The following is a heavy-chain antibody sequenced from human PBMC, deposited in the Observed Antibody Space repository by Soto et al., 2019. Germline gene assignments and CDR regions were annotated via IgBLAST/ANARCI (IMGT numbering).Heavy chain of an antibody. V-gene: IGHV1-2*02. D-gene: IGHD5-12*01. CDR2: INPNNGDT. Sequence: AASVKVSCKASGYTFTGYYIHWVRQAPGQGLEWMGWINPNNGDTNYAQKFQGRVTMTRDTSTSTAHMDLSSLTFDDTAVYYCARHSGYDYVFDYWGQGTLVTVSS. J-gene: IGHJ4*02. CDR3: ARHSGYDYVFDY. CDR1: GYTFTGYY.